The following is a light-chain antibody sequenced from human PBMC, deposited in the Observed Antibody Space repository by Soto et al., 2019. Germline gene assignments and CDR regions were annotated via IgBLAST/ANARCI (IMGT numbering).Light chain of an antibody. CDR2: DVS. CDR3: CSYAGTYTEV. CDR1: SSDVGGYNY. V-gene: IGLV2-11*01. Sequence: QSALTQPRSVSGSPGQSVTISCTGTSSDVGGYNYVSWYQQYAGKTPKLLIYDVSKRPSGVPDRFSGSKSGNTASLSISGLQAEDEADYYCCSYAGTYTEVFGGGTKVIVL. J-gene: IGLJ2*01.